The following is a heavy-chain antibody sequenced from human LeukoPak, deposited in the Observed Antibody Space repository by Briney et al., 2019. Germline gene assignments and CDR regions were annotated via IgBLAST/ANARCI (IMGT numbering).Heavy chain of an antibody. CDR3: ARRKNSSGYYSYYYYYMDV. CDR1: SGSISTSNYY. D-gene: IGHD3-22*01. CDR2: IFYSGST. V-gene: IGHV4-39*07. J-gene: IGHJ6*03. Sequence: PSETLSLTCTVSSGSISTSNYYWGWVRQPPGKALEWIGNIFYSGSTYYSPSLKSRVTISLDTSRNQFSLKLSSVTAADTAVYYCARRKNSSGYYSYYYYYMDVWGKGTTVTISS.